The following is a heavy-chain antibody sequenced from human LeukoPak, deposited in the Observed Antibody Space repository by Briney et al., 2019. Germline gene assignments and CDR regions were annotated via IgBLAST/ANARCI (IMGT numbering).Heavy chain of an antibody. CDR3: ARDRGELGDKGWFDP. CDR1: GYTFTGYY. D-gene: IGHD7-27*01. CDR2: INPNSGGT. V-gene: IGHV1-2*06. Sequence: GASVKVSCKASGYTFTGYYMHWVRQAPGQGLEWMGRINPNSGGTNYAQKFQGRVTMTRDTSISTAYMELSRLRSDDTAVYYCARDRGELGDKGWFDPWGQGTLVAVSS. J-gene: IGHJ5*02.